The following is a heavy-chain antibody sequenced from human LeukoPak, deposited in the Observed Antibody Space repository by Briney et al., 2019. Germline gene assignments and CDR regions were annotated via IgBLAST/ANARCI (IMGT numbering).Heavy chain of an antibody. Sequence: PGRSLRLSCAASGFTFSSYAMHWVRQAPGKGLEWVAVISYDGSNKYYADSVKGRFTISRDNSKNTLCLQMNSLRAEDTAVYYCASERFGELLFIFDYWGQGTLVTVSS. CDR2: ISYDGSNK. D-gene: IGHD3-10*01. V-gene: IGHV3-30-3*01. CDR3: ASERFGELLFIFDY. CDR1: GFTFSSYA. J-gene: IGHJ4*02.